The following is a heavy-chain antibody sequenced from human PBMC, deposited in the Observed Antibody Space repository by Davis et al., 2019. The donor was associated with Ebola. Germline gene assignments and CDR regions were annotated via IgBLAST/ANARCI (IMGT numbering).Heavy chain of an antibody. J-gene: IGHJ4*02. D-gene: IGHD2-8*02. CDR2: IKQDGSEK. CDR1: GFTFSSYA. Sequence: PGGSLRLSCAASGFTFSSYAMSWVRQAPGKGLEWVANIKQDGSEKYYVDSVKGRFTISRDNAKNSLYLQMNSLRAEDTAVYYCAILSYWGQGTLVTVSS. V-gene: IGHV3-7*01. CDR3: AILSY.